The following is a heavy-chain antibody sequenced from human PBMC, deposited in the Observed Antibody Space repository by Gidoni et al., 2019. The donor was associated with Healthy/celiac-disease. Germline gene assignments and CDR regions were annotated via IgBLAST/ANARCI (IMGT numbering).Heavy chain of an antibody. D-gene: IGHD3-9*01. V-gene: IGHV4-59*08. CDR2: IYYSGST. CDR3: AAGQGMTGYYNY. J-gene: IGHJ4*02. CDR1: GGSISSYY. Sequence: QVQLQESGPGLVKPSETLSLTCTVSGGSISSYYWSWIRQPPGKGLEWIGYIYYSGSTNYNPSLKSRVTISVDTSKNQFSLKLSSVTAADTAVYYCAAGQGMTGYYNYWGQGTLVTVSS.